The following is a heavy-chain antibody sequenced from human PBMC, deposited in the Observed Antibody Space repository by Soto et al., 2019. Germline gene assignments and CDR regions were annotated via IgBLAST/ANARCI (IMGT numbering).Heavy chain of an antibody. J-gene: IGHJ5*02. CDR2: ISAYNGNT. Sequence: GASVKVSCKASGYTFTSYGISWVRQAPGQGLEWMGWISAYNGNTNYAQKLQGRVTMTTDTSTSTAYMELRSLRSDDTAVYYCARDINLECIRGWFDPWGQGTLVTVSS. CDR1: GYTFTSYG. CDR3: ARDINLECIRGWFDP. D-gene: IGHD3-3*01. V-gene: IGHV1-18*01.